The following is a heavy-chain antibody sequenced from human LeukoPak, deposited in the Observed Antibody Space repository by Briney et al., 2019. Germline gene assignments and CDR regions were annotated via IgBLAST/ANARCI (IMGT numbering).Heavy chain of an antibody. CDR3: ARDGGLGSAYYFDY. Sequence: PGGSLRLSCAASGFTFSDHYMSWIRQAPGQGLEWISYISGSGTTIHYADSVKGRFTISRDNAKKSVYLQMNSLRAEDTAIYYCARDGGLGSAYYFDYWGPGNMVTVSS. CDR2: ISGSGTTI. J-gene: IGHJ4*02. D-gene: IGHD4-23*01. V-gene: IGHV3-11*04. CDR1: GFTFSDHY.